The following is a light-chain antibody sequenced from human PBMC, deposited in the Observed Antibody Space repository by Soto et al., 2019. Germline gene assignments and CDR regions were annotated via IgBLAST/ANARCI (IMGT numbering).Light chain of an antibody. J-gene: IGKJ1*01. CDR2: KAF. Sequence: DIQMTQSPSTLSASVGDRVTITCRASQSISSWLAWYQQKPGKAPKLLIYKAFSLESGVPSRFSGSGSGTEFTLTISSLQPDDFATYYCQQYNSYSRTFGQGTNVEIK. V-gene: IGKV1-5*03. CDR1: QSISSW. CDR3: QQYNSYSRT.